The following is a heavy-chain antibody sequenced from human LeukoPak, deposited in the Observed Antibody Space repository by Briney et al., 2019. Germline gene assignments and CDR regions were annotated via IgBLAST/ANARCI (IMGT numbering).Heavy chain of an antibody. V-gene: IGHV1-2*02. D-gene: IGHD4-17*01. Sequence: ASVTVSCKASGYTFTGYYIYWVRQAPGQGLEWMGWINPNSGGTNYAQKFQGRVTMTRDTSISTAYMELSRLRADDTAVYYCARDLRSYGVNSFDYLGQGTLVTVSS. CDR2: INPNSGGT. CDR1: GYTFTGYY. CDR3: ARDLRSYGVNSFDY. J-gene: IGHJ4*02.